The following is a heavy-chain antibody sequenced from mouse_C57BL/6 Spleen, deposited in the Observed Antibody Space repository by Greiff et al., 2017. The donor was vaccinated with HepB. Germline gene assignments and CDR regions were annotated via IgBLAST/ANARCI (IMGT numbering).Heavy chain of an antibody. Sequence: EVQLQQSGPELVKPGASVKISCKASGYTFTDYYMNWVKQSHGKSLEWIGDINPNNGGTSYNQKFKGKATLTVDKSSSTAYMELRSLTSEDSAVYYCARVDDYGGEYYFDYWGQGTTRTVSS. CDR2: INPNNGGT. D-gene: IGHD2-4*01. V-gene: IGHV1-26*01. CDR1: GYTFTDYY. CDR3: ARVDDYGGEYYFDY. J-gene: IGHJ2*01.